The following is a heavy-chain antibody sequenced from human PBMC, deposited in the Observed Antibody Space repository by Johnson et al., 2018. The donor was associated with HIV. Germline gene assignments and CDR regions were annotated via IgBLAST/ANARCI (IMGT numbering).Heavy chain of an antibody. Sequence: VQLVESGGGLVQPGGSLRLSCAASGFTLSSYWMHWVRQAPGKGLVWVSRINSAGSSTSYADSVKGGFTTSRDNAQNSLYLQMNSLRAEDTAVYFCAKDRTSWGFDAFDIWGQGKMVTVSS. CDR2: INSAGSST. J-gene: IGHJ3*02. D-gene: IGHD3-16*01. CDR3: AKDRTSWGFDAFDI. CDR1: GFTLSSYW. V-gene: IGHV3-74*01.